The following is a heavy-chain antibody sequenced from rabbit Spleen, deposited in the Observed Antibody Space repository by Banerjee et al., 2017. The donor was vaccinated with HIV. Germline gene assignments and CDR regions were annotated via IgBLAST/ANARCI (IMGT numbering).Heavy chain of an antibody. V-gene: IGHV1S45*01. Sequence: QERLVESGGGLVKPEGSLKLSCTASGFSFSNKAVMCWVRQAPGKGLQWIACINVYTGKPVYATWAKGRFTISRTSSTTVTLQMTSLTAADTATYFCARAVGFPGTGYDYFNLWGPGTLVTVS. D-gene: IGHD8-1*01. CDR2: INVYTGKP. CDR3: ARAVGFPGTGYDYFNL. J-gene: IGHJ4*01. CDR1: GFSFSNKAV.